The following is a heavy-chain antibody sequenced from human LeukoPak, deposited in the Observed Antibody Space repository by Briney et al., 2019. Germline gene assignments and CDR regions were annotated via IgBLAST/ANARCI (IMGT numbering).Heavy chain of an antibody. CDR3: AKDTAFYSGAFDI. Sequence: TGGSLRLSCAASGFTFSSYAMTGVRQAPGKGLEWVSVMSGSGGSTYYADSVKGRFTISRDNSKNTLYPQMNSLRAEDTALYYCAKDTAFYSGAFDIWGQGTMVTVSS. J-gene: IGHJ3*02. D-gene: IGHD2-21*01. CDR1: GFTFSSYA. V-gene: IGHV3-23*01. CDR2: MSGSGGST.